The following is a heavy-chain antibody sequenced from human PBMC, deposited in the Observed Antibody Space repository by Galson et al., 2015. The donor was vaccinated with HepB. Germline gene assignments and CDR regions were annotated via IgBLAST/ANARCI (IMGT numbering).Heavy chain of an antibody. CDR2: IKTKTDGGTT. CDR1: GFTFGNAW. CDR3: TTDPSPDYFGAGTYYRASY. J-gene: IGHJ4*02. Sequence: LRLSCAASGFTFGNAWMNWVRQAPGKGLKWVGRIKTKTDGGTTDYAAPVKGRFTISRDDSKSTLYLQMNSLKTEDTALYYCTTDPSPDYFGAGTYYRASYWGQGTLVTVSS. D-gene: IGHD3-10*01. V-gene: IGHV3-15*07.